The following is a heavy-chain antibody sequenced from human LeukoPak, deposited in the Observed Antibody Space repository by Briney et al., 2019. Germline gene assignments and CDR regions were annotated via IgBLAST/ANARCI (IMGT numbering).Heavy chain of an antibody. V-gene: IGHV4-39*07. D-gene: IGHD3-16*01. CDR1: GGSMTSSSYY. CDR2: MFHSGST. J-gene: IGHJ6*02. CDR3: AAEWGYFGEATYGTDV. Sequence: SETLSLTCNVSGGSMTSSSYYWGWIRQSPGKGLEWIGSMFHSGSTSYNPTLKSRATISVDTSKNQFSLKLSSVTAADTAVYFCAAEWGYFGEATYGTDVWGQGTTVTVSS.